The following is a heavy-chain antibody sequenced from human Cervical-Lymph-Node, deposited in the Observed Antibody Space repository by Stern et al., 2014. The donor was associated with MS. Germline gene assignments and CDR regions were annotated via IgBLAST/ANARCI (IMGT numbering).Heavy chain of an antibody. Sequence: EVQLVESGVEVKKPGQSLKISCQASGYTFTNSWIGWVRQVPRKGLEWMGLFYPYDSDVRYSPSFQGQVTFSADNSINTAYLQWSSLKASDTAIYYCARHLDYHFDYWGQGTLVNVSS. V-gene: IGHV5-51*01. CDR2: FYPYDSDV. J-gene: IGHJ4*02. D-gene: IGHD3-16*01. CDR1: GYTFTNSW. CDR3: ARHLDYHFDY.